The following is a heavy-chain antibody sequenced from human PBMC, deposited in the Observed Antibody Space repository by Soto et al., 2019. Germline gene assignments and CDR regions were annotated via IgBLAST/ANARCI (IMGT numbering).Heavy chain of an antibody. D-gene: IGHD2-15*01. Sequence: GGSLRLSCAASGFTFSSYAMSWVRQAPGKGLEWVSAISGSGGSTYYADSVKGRFTISRDNSKNTLYLQMNSLRAEDTAVYYCAKDKYCSGGSCYITGMDVWGKGTTVTVSS. CDR1: GFTFSSYA. CDR2: ISGSGGST. CDR3: AKDKYCSGGSCYITGMDV. J-gene: IGHJ6*03. V-gene: IGHV3-23*01.